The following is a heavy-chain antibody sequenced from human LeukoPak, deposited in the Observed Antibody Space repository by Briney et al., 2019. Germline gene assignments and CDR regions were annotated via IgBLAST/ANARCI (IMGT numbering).Heavy chain of an antibody. CDR3: SRSITVSGWKYYFDF. D-gene: IGHD5-24*01. CDR1: GVTFAYYA. V-gene: IGHV3-49*04. J-gene: IGHJ4*02. CDR2: IRSKALGATT. Sequence: SLRLSCTTSGVTFAYYALTWVRQAPGKGLEWVGFIRSKALGATTEYAASMKDRFTVSRDDSESIAYLQMNSLKTEDTAVYYCSRSITVSGWKYYFDFWGQGTLVTVSS.